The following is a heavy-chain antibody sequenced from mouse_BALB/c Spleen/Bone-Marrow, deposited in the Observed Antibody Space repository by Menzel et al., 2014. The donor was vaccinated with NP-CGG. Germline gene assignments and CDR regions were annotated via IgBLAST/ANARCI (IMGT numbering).Heavy chain of an antibody. J-gene: IGHJ4*01. CDR3: ARNGYYVYCYAIDY. V-gene: IGHV14-3*02. D-gene: IGHD2-3*01. CDR2: IDPANGNT. CDR1: GFNIKDTY. Sequence: VQLKHSGAELVKPGASVKLSCTASGFNIKDTYMHWVKQRPEQCLEWIGRIDPANGNTKYDPKFQGKATTTADTSSNTAYMQLSNLTSEDTAVYYCARNGYYVYCYAIDYWGQGTPVTISS.